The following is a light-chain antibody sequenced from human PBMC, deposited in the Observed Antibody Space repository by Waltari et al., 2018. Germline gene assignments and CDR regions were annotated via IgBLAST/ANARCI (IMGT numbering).Light chain of an antibody. CDR2: EDS. J-gene: IGLJ1*01. V-gene: IGLV3-10*01. CDR3: YSTDSSGNHYV. Sequence: SYELTQPPSVSVSPGQTARITCSGDALPKKYAYWYQQKSGQAPVLVIYEDSKRPSGHPERFSGSSSGTMATLTISGAQVEDEADYYCYSTDSSGNHYVFGTGTKVTVL. CDR1: ALPKKY.